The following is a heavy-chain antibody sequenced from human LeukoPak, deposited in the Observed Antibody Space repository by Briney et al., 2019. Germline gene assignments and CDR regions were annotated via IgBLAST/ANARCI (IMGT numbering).Heavy chain of an antibody. V-gene: IGHV4-59*01. CDR3: ARDRRFEGWPLDY. CDR2: IYYSGST. Sequence: SETLSLTCTVSGGSISSYYWSWIRQPPGKGLEWIGYIYYSGSTNYNPSLKSRVTISVDTSKNQFSLKLSSVTAADTAVYYCARDRRFEGWPLDYWGQGTLATVSS. CDR1: GGSISSYY. J-gene: IGHJ4*02. D-gene: IGHD3-16*01.